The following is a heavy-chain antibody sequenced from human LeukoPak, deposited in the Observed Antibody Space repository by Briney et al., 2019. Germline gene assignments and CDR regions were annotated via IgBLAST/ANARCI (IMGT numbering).Heavy chain of an antibody. Sequence: GGSLRLSCAASGFTFSSYSMNWVRQAPGKGLEWVSYISSSSSTIYYADSVKGRFTISRDNSKNTLYLQMNSLRAEDTPVYSCAKPSYTSGWFILSWGRGTLVTVSS. V-gene: IGHV3-48*01. CDR1: GFTFSSYS. J-gene: IGHJ5*02. CDR2: ISSSSSTI. CDR3: AKPSYTSGWFILS. D-gene: IGHD6-19*01.